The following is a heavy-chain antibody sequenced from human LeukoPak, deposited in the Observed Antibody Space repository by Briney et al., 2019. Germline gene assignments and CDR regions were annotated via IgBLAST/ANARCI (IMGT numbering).Heavy chain of an antibody. J-gene: IGHJ5*02. D-gene: IGHD3-3*01. Sequence: SETLSLTCAVYGGSFSGYYWSWIRQPPGKGLEWIGEIDHSEITNYNPSLKSRVTISLDTSKNQFSLNLTSVTAADMAVYYCTRSGYYRSWFDPWGRGTLVIVSS. CDR2: IDHSEIT. CDR3: TRSGYYRSWFDP. V-gene: IGHV4-34*01. CDR1: GGSFSGYY.